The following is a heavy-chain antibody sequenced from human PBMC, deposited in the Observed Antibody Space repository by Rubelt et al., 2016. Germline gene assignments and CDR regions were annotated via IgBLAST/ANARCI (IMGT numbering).Heavy chain of an antibody. Sequence: QVQLQESGPGLVKPSETLSLTCTVSGVSISSYYWSWIRQPPGKGLEWLGSIYYSGSTYYNPSLKSRVTMSVDTSKNQISLKLSSVTAADTAVYYCARQGDHTNYHYLDYWGQGTLVTVSS. J-gene: IGHJ4*02. V-gene: IGHV4-59*04. D-gene: IGHD4/OR15-4a*01. CDR1: GVSISSYY. CDR2: IYYSGST. CDR3: ARQGDHTNYHYLDY.